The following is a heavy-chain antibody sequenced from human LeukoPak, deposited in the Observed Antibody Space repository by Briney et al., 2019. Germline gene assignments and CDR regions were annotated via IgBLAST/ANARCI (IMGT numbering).Heavy chain of an antibody. Sequence: GGSLRLSCAASGFTFSSYAMHWVRQAPGKGLEWVAVISYDGSNKYYADSVKGRFTIPRDNSKNTLYLQMNSLRAEDTAVYYCAREREGRYYYYYGMDVWGQGTTVTVSS. CDR3: AREREGRYYYYYGMDV. CDR2: ISYDGSNK. V-gene: IGHV3-30*04. J-gene: IGHJ6*02. D-gene: IGHD2-15*01. CDR1: GFTFSSYA.